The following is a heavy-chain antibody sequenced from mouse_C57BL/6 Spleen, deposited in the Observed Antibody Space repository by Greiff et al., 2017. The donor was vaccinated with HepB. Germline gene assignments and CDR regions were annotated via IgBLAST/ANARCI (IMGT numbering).Heavy chain of an antibody. V-gene: IGHV1-53*01. CDR2: INPSNGGT. CDR3: ARSGGSSLYWYFDV. D-gene: IGHD1-1*01. Sequence: QVQLQQSGTELVKPGASVKLSCKASGYTFTSYWMHWVKQRPGQGLEWIGNINPSNGGTNYNEKFKSKATLTVDKSSSTAYMQLSSLTSEDSAVYYCARSGGSSLYWYFDVWGTGTTVTVSS. CDR1: GYTFTSYW. J-gene: IGHJ1*03.